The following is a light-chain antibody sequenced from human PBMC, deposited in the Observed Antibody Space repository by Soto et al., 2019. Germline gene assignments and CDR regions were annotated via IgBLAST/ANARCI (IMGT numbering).Light chain of an antibody. V-gene: IGKV1-39*01. CDR2: GAS. CDR1: QSISIY. Sequence: DIQMTQSPSSLSATVGAGVTITCRASQSISIYLNWYQLKPGKAPNIMRYGASYLKSGVPTRFSGSGSGTDFTLTISSLQPEDFETYYCQHYNSYSEAFGQGTKVDIK. CDR3: QHYNSYSEA. J-gene: IGKJ1*01.